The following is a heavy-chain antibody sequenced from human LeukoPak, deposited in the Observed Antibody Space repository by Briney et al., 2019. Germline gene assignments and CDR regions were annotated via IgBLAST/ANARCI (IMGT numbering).Heavy chain of an antibody. CDR2: INHSGST. J-gene: IGHJ4*02. Sequence: SETLSLTCAVYGGSFSGYYWSWIRQPPGKGLEWIGEINHSGSTNYNPSLKSRVTISVDTSKNQFSLKLSSVTAADTAVYYCARHFRPNSGSYRWGFDYWGQGTLVTVSS. CDR3: ARHFRPNSGSYRWGFDY. V-gene: IGHV4-34*01. CDR1: GGSFSGYY. D-gene: IGHD1-26*01.